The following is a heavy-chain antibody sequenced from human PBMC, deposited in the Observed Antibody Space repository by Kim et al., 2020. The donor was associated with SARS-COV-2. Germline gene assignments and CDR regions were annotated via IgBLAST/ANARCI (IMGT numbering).Heavy chain of an antibody. CDR3: ARFPAGFGELFAPFDY. CDR2: INTNTGNP. Sequence: ASVKVSCKASGYTFTSYAMNWVRQAPGQGLEWMGWINTNTGNPTYAQGFTGRFVFSLDTSVSTAYLQISSLKAEDTAVYYCARFPAGFGELFAPFDYWGQGTLVTVSS. V-gene: IGHV7-4-1*02. CDR1: GYTFTSYA. J-gene: IGHJ4*02. D-gene: IGHD3-10*01.